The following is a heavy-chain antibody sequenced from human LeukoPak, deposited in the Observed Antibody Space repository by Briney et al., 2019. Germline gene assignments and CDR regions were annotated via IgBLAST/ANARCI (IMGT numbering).Heavy chain of an antibody. D-gene: IGHD6-19*01. V-gene: IGHV3-53*01. CDR3: ARAHHSGWYHAFDI. CDR1: GFTVSNNF. J-gene: IGHJ3*02. CDR2: IYDGGYA. Sequence: GGSLRLSCAASGFTVSNNFMSWVRQAPGKGLGWVSVIYDGGYARYAASVKGRFIISRDSSKNTLYLQMNSLRAEDTAVYYCARAHHSGWYHAFDIWGQGTMVTVSS.